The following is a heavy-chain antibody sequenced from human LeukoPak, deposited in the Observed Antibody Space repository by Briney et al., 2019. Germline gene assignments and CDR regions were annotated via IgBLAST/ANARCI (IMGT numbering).Heavy chain of an antibody. CDR3: ARVGYDILTGLHAFDI. V-gene: IGHV4-59*01. CDR2: IYYSGST. J-gene: IGHJ3*02. D-gene: IGHD3-9*01. CDR1: GGSISSYY. Sequence: SETLSLTCTVSGGSISSYYWSWLRQPPGKGLEWIGYIYYSGSTNYNPSLKSRVTISVDTSKNQFSLKLSSVTAADTAVYYCARVGYDILTGLHAFDIWGQGTMVTVSS.